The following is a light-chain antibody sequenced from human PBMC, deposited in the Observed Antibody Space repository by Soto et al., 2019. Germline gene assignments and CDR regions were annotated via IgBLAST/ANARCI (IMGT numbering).Light chain of an antibody. CDR1: QSIRSW. V-gene: IGKV1-5*01. Sequence: DIQMTQSPSILSASVGDRVTITCRASQSIRSWLAWYQQKPGKAPKLLIYDAYSLESGVPSRYSGRRSGTETTPPSAGRQPENIANYYSKKKESYSPLISGGGTKGEIK. CDR3: KKKESYSPLI. CDR2: DAY. J-gene: IGKJ4*01.